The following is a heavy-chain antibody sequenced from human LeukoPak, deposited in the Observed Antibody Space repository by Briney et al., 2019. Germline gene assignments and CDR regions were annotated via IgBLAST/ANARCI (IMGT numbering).Heavy chain of an antibody. CDR3: ARHGIKGCNSVNCYTSFYYYGMDV. D-gene: IGHD2-2*02. V-gene: IGHV5-51*01. CDR1: RYSFVDYW. CDR2: IFPHDSYI. Sequence: GESLMVYWKEYRYSFVDYWIGCVGQMPGKGTEWMGIIFPHDSYIKYSPSFQGQVTFSVDKSISTAYVQWSSLKASDTAIYYCARHGIKGCNSVNCYTSFYYYGMDVWGQGTTVTVSS. J-gene: IGHJ6*02.